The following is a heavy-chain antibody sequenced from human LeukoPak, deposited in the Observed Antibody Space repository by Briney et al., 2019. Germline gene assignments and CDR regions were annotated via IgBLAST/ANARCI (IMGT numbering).Heavy chain of an antibody. CDR1: GFTFSSYG. J-gene: IGHJ6*02. Sequence: GGSLRLSCAASGFTFSSYGMHWVRQAPGKGLEWVAVISYDGSNKYYADSVKGRFTISRDNSKNTLYLQMNSLRAEDTAVYYCAKSKEVYDYVWGSYRQYYYYYGMDVWGRGTTDPVSS. CDR3: AKSKEVYDYVWGSYRQYYYYYGMDV. V-gene: IGHV3-30*18. CDR2: ISYDGSNK. D-gene: IGHD3-16*02.